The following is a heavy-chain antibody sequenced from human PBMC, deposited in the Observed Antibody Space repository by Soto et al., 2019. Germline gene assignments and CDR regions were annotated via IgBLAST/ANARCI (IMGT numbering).Heavy chain of an antibody. V-gene: IGHV1-69*13. CDR2: IIPIFGTA. Sequence: ASVKVSCKASGGTFSSYAISWVRQAPGRGLEWMGGIIPIFGTANYAQKFQGRVTITADESTSTAYMELSSLRSEDTAVYYCARAPIVVVPAALYYYYGMDVWGQGTTVTVSS. J-gene: IGHJ6*02. CDR3: ARAPIVVVPAALYYYYGMDV. CDR1: GGTFSSYA. D-gene: IGHD2-2*01.